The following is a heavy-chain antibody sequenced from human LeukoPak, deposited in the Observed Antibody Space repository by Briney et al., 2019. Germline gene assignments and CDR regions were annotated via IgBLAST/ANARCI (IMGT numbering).Heavy chain of an antibody. V-gene: IGHV3-11*01. D-gene: IGHD3-10*01. CDR3: ARDGHAYGRGSPHY. J-gene: IGHJ4*02. Sequence: GGSLRLSCAAPGFTSSDYYMSWIRQAPGKGLEWVSYISSSGSTKYYADSVKGRFTISRDNAKNSYLQMNSLRAEDTAVYYCARDGHAYGRGSPHYWGQGTLVTVSS. CDR1: GFTSSDYY. CDR2: ISSSGSTK.